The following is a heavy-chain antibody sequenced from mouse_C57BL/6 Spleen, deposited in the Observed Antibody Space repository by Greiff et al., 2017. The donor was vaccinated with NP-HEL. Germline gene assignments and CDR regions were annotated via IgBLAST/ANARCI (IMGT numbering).Heavy chain of an antibody. Sequence: QVQLQQSGAELVKPGASVKLSCKASGYTFTSYWMHWVKQRPGQGLEWIGMIHPNSGSTNYNEKFKSKATLTVDKSSSTAYMQLSSLTSEDSAVYYCARWRYGSSSNYAMDYWGQGTSVTVSS. D-gene: IGHD1-1*01. V-gene: IGHV1-64*01. CDR3: ARWRYGSSSNYAMDY. CDR1: GYTFTSYW. CDR2: IHPNSGST. J-gene: IGHJ4*01.